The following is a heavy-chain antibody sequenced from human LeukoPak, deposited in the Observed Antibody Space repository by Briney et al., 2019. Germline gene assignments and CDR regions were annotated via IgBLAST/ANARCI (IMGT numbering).Heavy chain of an antibody. CDR2: ISGSGGST. Sequence: TGGSLRLSCAASGFTFSSYAMSWVRQAPGKGLEWVSDISGSGGSTYYADAVKGRFTISRDNSKNTLYLQMNSLRAEDTAVYYCAKAFRAAYYYDSSGDNWGQGTLVTVSS. CDR1: GFTFSSYA. V-gene: IGHV3-23*01. J-gene: IGHJ4*02. D-gene: IGHD3-22*01. CDR3: AKAFRAAYYYDSSGDN.